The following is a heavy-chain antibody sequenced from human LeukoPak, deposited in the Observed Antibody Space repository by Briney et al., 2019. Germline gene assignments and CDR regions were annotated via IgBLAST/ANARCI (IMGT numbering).Heavy chain of an antibody. Sequence: GGSLRLSCAASGFTFSSYWMSWVRQAPGKGLEWVANIKQDGSEKYYVDSVKGRFTISRDNAKNSLYLQMNSLRAEDTAVYYCAKRPNPYSSGWPYWYFDLWGRGTLVTVSS. J-gene: IGHJ2*01. CDR3: AKRPNPYSSGWPYWYFDL. D-gene: IGHD6-19*01. CDR2: IKQDGSEK. V-gene: IGHV3-7*01. CDR1: GFTFSSYW.